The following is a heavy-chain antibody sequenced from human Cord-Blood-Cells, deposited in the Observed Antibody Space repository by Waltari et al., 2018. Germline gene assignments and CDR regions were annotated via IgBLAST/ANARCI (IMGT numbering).Heavy chain of an antibody. D-gene: IGHD4-17*01. J-gene: IGHJ4*02. CDR2: IYYSGST. CDR3: ARQGPSYGDYDY. CDR1: GGSISSYY. V-gene: IGHV4-59*01. Sequence: QVQLQESGPGLVKPSEPLSLTCTVSGGSISSYYWRWIRQPPGKGLEWIGYIYYSGSTNYNPSLKSRVTISLDTSKNQFSLKLSSVTAADTAVYYCARQGPSYGDYDYWGQGTLVTVSS.